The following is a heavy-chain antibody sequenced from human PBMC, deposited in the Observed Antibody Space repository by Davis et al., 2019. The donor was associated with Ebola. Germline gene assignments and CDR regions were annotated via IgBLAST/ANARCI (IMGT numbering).Heavy chain of an antibody. Sequence: KVSCKDSGSSFKNSWIGWVRQMPGQGLEWMGIIYPDDSDTRYSPSFQGQVTISADKSISTAYLQWNSLKASDIAMYYCARYGDQYAFDIWGQGTMVTVSS. V-gene: IGHV5-51*01. D-gene: IGHD7-27*01. CDR1: GSSFKNSW. J-gene: IGHJ3*02. CDR3: ARYGDQYAFDI. CDR2: IYPDDSDT.